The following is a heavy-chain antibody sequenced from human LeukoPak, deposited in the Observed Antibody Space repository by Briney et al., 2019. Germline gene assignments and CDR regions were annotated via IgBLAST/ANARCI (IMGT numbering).Heavy chain of an antibody. CDR3: AILGTGSS. V-gene: IGHV4-39*01. CDR2: IYYRGST. Sequence: SRTLSLTSTVSGGSISSSTYYWGWIRQPPGGWLEWIGTIYYRGSTYYNPSLKSRVTISVDTSNNQFSLRLSSVTAADTAVYYCAILGTGSSWGQGTLVTVSS. J-gene: IGHJ5*02. CDR1: GGSISSSTYY. D-gene: IGHD3-10*01.